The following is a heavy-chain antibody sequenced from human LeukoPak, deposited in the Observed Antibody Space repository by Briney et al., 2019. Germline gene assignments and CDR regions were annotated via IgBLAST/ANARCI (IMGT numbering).Heavy chain of an antibody. CDR1: GYTFTSYD. Sequence: ASVKVSCKASGYTFTSYDIIWVREATGQGLEWMGCMNPLSGNTGYAQKFQGRVTMTRNTSISTAYMELNSLRSEDTAVYYCARDLGVITGTAYYYYGMDVWGQGTTVTVSS. J-gene: IGHJ6*02. D-gene: IGHD1-20*01. CDR2: MNPLSGNT. V-gene: IGHV1-8*01. CDR3: ARDLGVITGTAYYYYGMDV.